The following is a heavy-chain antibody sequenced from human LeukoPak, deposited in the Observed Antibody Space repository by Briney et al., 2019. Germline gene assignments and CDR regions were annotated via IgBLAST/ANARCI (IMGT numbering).Heavy chain of an antibody. J-gene: IGHJ6*03. V-gene: IGHV4-38-2*02. D-gene: IGHD3-10*01. Sequence: PSETPSLTCTVSGYSISSGYYWGWIRQPPGKGLEWIGSIYHSGSTYYNPSLKSRVTISVDTSKNQFSLKLSSVTAADTAVYYCARSSGYYYYMDAWGKGTTVTVSS. CDR3: ARSSGYYYYMDA. CDR2: IYHSGST. CDR1: GYSISSGYY.